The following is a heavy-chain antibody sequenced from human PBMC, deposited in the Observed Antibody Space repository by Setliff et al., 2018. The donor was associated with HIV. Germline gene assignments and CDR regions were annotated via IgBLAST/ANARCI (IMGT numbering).Heavy chain of an antibody. Sequence: GAAVKVSCKASGYTFTGYYMHWVRQAPGQGLEWMGWINPNSGGTKYSQQFPGRVTMTRDTSINTAYMELSRLRSDDTAVYYCARDKLEETAERLWGPMKNDGFDIWGPGTSVTVSS. V-gene: IGHV1-2*02. CDR2: INPNSGGT. CDR3: ARDKLEETAERLWGPMKNDGFDI. CDR1: GYTFTGYY. D-gene: IGHD2-21*01. J-gene: IGHJ3*02.